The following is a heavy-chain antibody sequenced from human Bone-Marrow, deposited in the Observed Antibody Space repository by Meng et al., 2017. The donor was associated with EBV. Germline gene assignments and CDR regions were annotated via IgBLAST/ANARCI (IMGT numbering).Heavy chain of an antibody. D-gene: IGHD2-21*01. CDR2: IYWDDDK. Sequence: QIICNDSSPTLVKPTQTLTLTCTFSGFSLSTPGVGVGWIRQPPGEALEWLAVIYWDDDKRYSPSLKSRLTITKDTSKQQVVLTMTNMDPVDTATYYCAHRRDYSYFDYWGQGTLVTVSS. J-gene: IGHJ4*02. V-gene: IGHV2-5*02. CDR1: GFSLSTPGVG. CDR3: AHRRDYSYFDY.